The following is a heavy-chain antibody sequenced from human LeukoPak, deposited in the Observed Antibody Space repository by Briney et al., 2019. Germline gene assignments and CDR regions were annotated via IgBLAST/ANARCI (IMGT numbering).Heavy chain of an antibody. CDR2: IFYSGST. CDR1: GGSISTSNYY. J-gene: IGHJ4*02. D-gene: IGHD6-19*01. CDR3: ARVRGGGWYREPFDY. V-gene: IGHV4-39*07. Sequence: SETLSLTCTVSGGSISTSNYYWGWIRQPPGKGLEWIGNIFYSGSTYYSPSLRSRVTISLDTSRNQFSLKLNSVTAADTAVYYCARVRGGGWYREPFDYWGQGTLVTVSS.